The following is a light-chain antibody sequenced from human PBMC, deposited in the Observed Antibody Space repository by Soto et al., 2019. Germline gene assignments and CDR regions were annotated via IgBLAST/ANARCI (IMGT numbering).Light chain of an antibody. CDR3: MQGTHWPST. V-gene: IGKV2-30*02. Sequence: DVVMTQSPLSLPVTLGQPASISCRSSQSLIHSDGNTYLNWFQQRPGQSPRRLIYKVSDRDSGVPDRFSGSGSGTDFTPKNRRVEADDVGVAYCMQGTHWPSTFGESTEVDIK. J-gene: IGKJ1*01. CDR2: KVS. CDR1: QSLIHSDGNTY.